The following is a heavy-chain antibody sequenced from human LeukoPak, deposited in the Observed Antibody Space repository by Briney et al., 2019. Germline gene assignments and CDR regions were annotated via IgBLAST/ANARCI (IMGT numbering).Heavy chain of an antibody. J-gene: IGHJ4*02. CDR3: AKRGYDTTGYWDYFDS. V-gene: IGHV3-33*06. Sequence: GRSLRLSCAASGFTFSDYGMYWVRAAPGKGLEWVALIFYDGSRQYYVDSVKGRFTVSRDNAKNTLYLHMNNLRAEDTAVYYCAKRGYDTTGYWDYFDSWGQGTLVTVSS. CDR2: IFYDGSRQ. CDR1: GFTFSDYG. D-gene: IGHD3-22*01.